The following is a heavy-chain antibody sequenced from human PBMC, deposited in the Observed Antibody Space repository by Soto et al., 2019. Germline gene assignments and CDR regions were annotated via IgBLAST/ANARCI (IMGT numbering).Heavy chain of an antibody. D-gene: IGHD2-15*01. V-gene: IGHV3-23*01. CDR3: VLAATPNYYYGMDV. CDR2: ISGSGGST. J-gene: IGHJ6*02. Sequence: EVQLLESGGGLVQPGGSLRLSCAASGFTFSSYAMSWVRQAPGKGLEWVSAISGSGGSTYYADSVKGRFTISRDNSKNTLYRQMNSLRAEDTAVYYCVLAATPNYYYGMDVWGQGTTVTVSS. CDR1: GFTFSSYA.